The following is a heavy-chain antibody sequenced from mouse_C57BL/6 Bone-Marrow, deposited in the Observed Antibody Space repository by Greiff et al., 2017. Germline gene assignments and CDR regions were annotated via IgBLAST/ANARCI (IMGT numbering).Heavy chain of an antibody. CDR1: GYAFSSSW. Sequence: VQLQESGPELVKPGASVKISCKASGYAFSSSWMNWVKQRPGKGLEWIGRFYPGNGDTNYNGKFKGKATLTADKSSSTAYMQLSSLTSEDSAVYFCARYGSSYDWYFDVWGTGTTVTVSS. CDR2: FYPGNGDT. V-gene: IGHV1-82*01. D-gene: IGHD1-1*01. CDR3: ARYGSSYDWYFDV. J-gene: IGHJ1*03.